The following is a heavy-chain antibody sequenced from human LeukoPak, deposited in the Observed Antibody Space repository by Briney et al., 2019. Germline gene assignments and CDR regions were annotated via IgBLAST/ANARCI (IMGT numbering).Heavy chain of an antibody. J-gene: IGHJ4*02. CDR1: GFTFSTYY. CDR2: ITTSSSYI. Sequence: GGSLRLSCAASGFTFSTYYMNWVRQAPGKGLEWVSSITTSSSYIYYADSVKGRFTISRDNAKNSLYLQMNSLRAEDTAVYYCAKASAMIVVVSKHFDYWGQGTLVTVSS. CDR3: AKASAMIVVVSKHFDY. V-gene: IGHV3-21*01. D-gene: IGHD3-22*01.